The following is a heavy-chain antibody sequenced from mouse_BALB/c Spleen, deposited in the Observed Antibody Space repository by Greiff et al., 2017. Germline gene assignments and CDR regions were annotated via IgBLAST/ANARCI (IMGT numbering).Heavy chain of an antibody. Sequence: VQLKESGPELVKPGASVKISCKASGYTFTDYNMHWVKQSHGKSLEWIGYIYPYNGGTGYNQKFKSKATLTVDNSSSTAYMELRSLTSEDSAVYYCARAYGSRSYWYFDVWGAGTTVTVSS. V-gene: IGHV1S29*02. CDR2: IYPYNGGT. CDR3: ARAYGSRSYWYFDV. J-gene: IGHJ1*01. CDR1: GYTFTDYN. D-gene: IGHD1-1*01.